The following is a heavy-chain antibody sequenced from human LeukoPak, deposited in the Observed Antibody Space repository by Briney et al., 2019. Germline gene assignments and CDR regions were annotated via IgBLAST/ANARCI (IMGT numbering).Heavy chain of an antibody. J-gene: IGHJ5*02. Sequence: PSETLSLTCTVSGASISSSDYYWDWIRKPPGKGLEWIGSIYHSASTYYNPSLKSRVTISVHTSKNQLALQLNSVTAADTAVYYCARLDRSGYEMGGTWFDPWGQGTLVTVSS. D-gene: IGHD3-22*01. CDR3: ARLDRSGYEMGGTWFDP. V-gene: IGHV4-39*01. CDR1: GASISSSDYY. CDR2: IYHSAST.